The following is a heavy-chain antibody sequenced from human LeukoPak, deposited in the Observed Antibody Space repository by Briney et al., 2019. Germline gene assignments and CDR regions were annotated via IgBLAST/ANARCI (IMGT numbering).Heavy chain of an antibody. Sequence: SETLSLTCTVSGYSISSGYYWGWIRQPPGKGLEWIGIIYHSGSTYYNPSLKSRVTISVDTSKNQFSLKLSSVTAADTAVYYCASGRQQLAHYGMDVWGQGTTVTVSS. CDR2: IYHSGST. CDR3: ASGRQQLAHYGMDV. D-gene: IGHD6-13*01. J-gene: IGHJ6*02. CDR1: GYSISSGYY. V-gene: IGHV4-38-2*02.